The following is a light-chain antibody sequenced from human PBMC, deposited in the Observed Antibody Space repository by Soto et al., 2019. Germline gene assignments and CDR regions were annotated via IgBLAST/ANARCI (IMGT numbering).Light chain of an antibody. CDR1: QSVRSSY. Sequence: ETGFTQSPDTLSLSPGESATLSCRASQSVRSSYLAWYQQTPGQTPRLLIYAASSRATGIPDRFSGSGSGTDFSLTISRLEAEDFAVYYCQQYGSSPRTFGQATKVAIK. V-gene: IGKV3-20*01. CDR2: AAS. CDR3: QQYGSSPRT. J-gene: IGKJ1*01.